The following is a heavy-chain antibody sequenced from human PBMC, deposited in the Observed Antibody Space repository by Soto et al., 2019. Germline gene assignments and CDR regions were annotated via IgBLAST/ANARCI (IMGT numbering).Heavy chain of an antibody. D-gene: IGHD3-10*01. CDR1: GFTFSSYA. CDR3: ARHLWGVGYNRIYFDI. Sequence: QVQLVESGGGVVQPGRSLRLSCAASGFTFSSYAMHWVRQVPGKGLEWVAVISYYGSNKYYADSVKGRFTNSRDNSENTPYLPMNSIRAEDTTVFYWARHLWGVGYNRIYFDIWGRGTLVTVS. V-gene: IGHV3-30-3*01. CDR2: ISYYGSNK. J-gene: IGHJ2*01.